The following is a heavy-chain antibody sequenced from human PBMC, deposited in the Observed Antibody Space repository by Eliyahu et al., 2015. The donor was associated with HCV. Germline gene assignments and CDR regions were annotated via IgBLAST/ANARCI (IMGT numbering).Heavy chain of an antibody. CDR1: GGTFSSYA. CDR3: AGYPGGGSSGPYQI. Sequence: QVQLVQSGAEVKKPGSSVKVSCKASGGTFSSYAISWVRQAPGQGLEWMGRIIPILGIANYAQKFQGRVTITADKSTSTAYMELSSLRSEDTAVYYCAGYPGGGSSGPYQIWGQGTLVTVSS. CDR2: IIPILGIA. V-gene: IGHV1-69*04. J-gene: IGHJ4*02. D-gene: IGHD3-22*01.